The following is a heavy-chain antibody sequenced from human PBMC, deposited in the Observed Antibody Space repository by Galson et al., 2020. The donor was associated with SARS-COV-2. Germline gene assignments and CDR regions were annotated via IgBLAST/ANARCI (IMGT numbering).Heavy chain of an antibody. Sequence: ETSETLSLTCTVPGGSIRSYYWSWIRQSPGKGLEWIGYIYYIGGTEYSPSLKSRVTISVDTSKNQFSLKLSSVTAADTAVYYCATSFSSGWYALDYWGQGTLVTVSS. CDR3: ATSFSSGWYALDY. J-gene: IGHJ4*02. CDR1: GGSIRSYY. D-gene: IGHD6-19*01. V-gene: IGHV4-59*01. CDR2: IYYIGGT.